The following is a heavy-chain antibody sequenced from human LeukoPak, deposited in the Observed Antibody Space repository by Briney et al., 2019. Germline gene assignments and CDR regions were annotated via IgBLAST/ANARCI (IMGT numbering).Heavy chain of an antibody. CDR3: ARVGATYDAFDI. D-gene: IGHD1-26*01. J-gene: IGHJ3*02. CDR1: GGSVSSGSYY. V-gene: IGHV4-61*01. Sequence: SETLSLTCAVSGGSVSSGSYYWSWIRQPPGKGLEWIGYIYYSGSTNYNPSLKSRVTISVDTSKNQFSLKLSSVTAADTAVYYCARVGATYDAFDIWGQGTMVTVSS. CDR2: IYYSGST.